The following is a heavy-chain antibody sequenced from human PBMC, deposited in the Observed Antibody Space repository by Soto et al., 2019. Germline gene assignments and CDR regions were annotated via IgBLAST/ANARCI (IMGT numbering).Heavy chain of an antibody. CDR3: AMEQLVRGYYYYGMDV. Sequence: QVQLQESGPGLVKPSQTLSLTCTVSGGSISSGGYYWSWIRQHPGKGLEWVGYIYYSGSTYYNPSLKSRVTISVDTSKNQFALKLSSVTAADTAVYYCAMEQLVRGYYYYGMDVWGQGTTVTVSS. CDR2: IYYSGST. V-gene: IGHV4-31*03. D-gene: IGHD6-13*01. J-gene: IGHJ6*02. CDR1: GGSISSGGYY.